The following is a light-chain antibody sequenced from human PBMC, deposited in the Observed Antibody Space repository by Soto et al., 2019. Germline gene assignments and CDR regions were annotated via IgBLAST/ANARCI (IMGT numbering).Light chain of an antibody. Sequence: DIVMTQSPDSLAVSLGERATINCKSSQSVLYSSNNKNYLAWYQQTPGQPPNLLIYWASTRKSGVPDRFSGRGSGTDFTLTISSLQAEDVAVYYCQQYYSIPWTFGQGTRVEIK. CDR1: QSVLYSSNNKNY. J-gene: IGKJ1*01. V-gene: IGKV4-1*01. CDR3: QQYYSIPWT. CDR2: WAS.